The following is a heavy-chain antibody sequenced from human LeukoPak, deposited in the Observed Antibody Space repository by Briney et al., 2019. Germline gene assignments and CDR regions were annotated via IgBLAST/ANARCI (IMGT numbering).Heavy chain of an antibody. CDR3: ARDPAPKYYDSSGLYYFDY. V-gene: IGHV3-33*01. J-gene: IGHJ4*02. CDR2: IWYDGSNK. Sequence: GRSLRLSCAASGFTFSSYGMHWVRQAPGKGLEWVAVIWYDGSNKYYADSVKGRFTISRDNSKNTLYLQMNSLRAEDTAVYYCARDPAPKYYDSSGLYYFDYWGQGTLVTVSS. CDR1: GFTFSSYG. D-gene: IGHD3-22*01.